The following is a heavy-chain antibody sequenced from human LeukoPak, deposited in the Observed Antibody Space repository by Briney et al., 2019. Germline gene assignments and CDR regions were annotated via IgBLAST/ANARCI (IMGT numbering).Heavy chain of an antibody. V-gene: IGHV3-66*01. CDR2: IFGGGSR. J-gene: IGHJ4*02. D-gene: IGHD5-24*01. CDR1: GFTVSSNS. Sequence: PGGSLRLSCAASGFTVSSNSMTWVRQAPRKGLEWVALIFGGGSRYYADSVKGRFTISRDTSKNKLFIQMNSLRAEDAAVYFCARGDDYSTYFDYWGQGTLVTVSS. CDR3: ARGDDYSTYFDY.